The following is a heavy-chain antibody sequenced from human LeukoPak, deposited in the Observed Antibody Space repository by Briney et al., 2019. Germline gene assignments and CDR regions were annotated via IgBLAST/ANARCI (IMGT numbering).Heavy chain of an antibody. V-gene: IGHV4-59*01. CDR2: IYNSGST. D-gene: IGHD1-14*01. CDR1: GGSISSYY. CDR3: ARTNRYAGGDRHFDY. J-gene: IGHJ4*02. Sequence: PSETLSLTCTVSGGSISSYYWSWILQPPGKGLEWIGYIYNSGSTNFNPSLKSRVTISVDTSKNQFSLKMTSVTAADTAVYYCARTNRYAGGDRHFDYWGQGTLVTVSS.